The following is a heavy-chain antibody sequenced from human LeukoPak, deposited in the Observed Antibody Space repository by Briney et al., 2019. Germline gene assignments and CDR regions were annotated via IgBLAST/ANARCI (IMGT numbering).Heavy chain of an antibody. Sequence: PSETLSLTCTVSGGSISSSSHYWGWIRQSPGKGLEWIGSIYYSGNTYYGPSLKSRVTISVDTSKNQFSLKLSSVTAADTAVYYCASSVVAARHPFFDYWGQGTLVTVSS. CDR2: IYYSGNT. CDR1: GGSISSSSHY. J-gene: IGHJ4*02. CDR3: ASSVVAARHPFFDY. D-gene: IGHD6-6*01. V-gene: IGHV4-39*01.